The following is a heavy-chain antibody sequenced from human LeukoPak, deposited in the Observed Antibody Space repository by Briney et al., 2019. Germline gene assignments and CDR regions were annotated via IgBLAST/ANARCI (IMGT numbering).Heavy chain of an antibody. J-gene: IGHJ4*02. CDR2: IYYSGST. CDR3: ARDSCSSTSCRRKFDN. V-gene: IGHV4-39*07. D-gene: IGHD2-2*01. Sequence: SETLSLTCTVSGGSITSGNYFWGWIRQSPGKGLEWIGSIYYSGSTYYNPSLKSRVTISVETSKIQFSLKLSSVTAADSAVYYCARDSCSSTSCRRKFDNWGQGTLVTVSS. CDR1: GGSITSGNYF.